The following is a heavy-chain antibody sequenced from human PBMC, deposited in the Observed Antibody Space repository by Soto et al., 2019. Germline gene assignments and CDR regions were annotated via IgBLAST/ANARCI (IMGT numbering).Heavy chain of an antibody. CDR3: AKAPPASAPFDY. CDR1: GGIFTNYT. CDR2: IIPVLNVA. V-gene: IGHV1-69*02. J-gene: IGHJ4*02. Sequence: QVQLVQSGAEMKRPGSSVKVSCETSGGIFTNYTFNWVRQAPGQGLEWMGWIIPVLNVANYAQTFQGRVTITADKSTNTAYLELTSLRSEDTAIYFCAKAPPASAPFDYWGQGTLVTVSS.